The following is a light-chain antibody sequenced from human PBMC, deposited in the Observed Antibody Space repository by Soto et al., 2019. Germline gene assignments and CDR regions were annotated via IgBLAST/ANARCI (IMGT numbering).Light chain of an antibody. V-gene: IGKV1-39*01. CDR2: AAS. CDR1: QSVSSD. Sequence: DIQMTQSPSSLSASVGDRVTITCLSSQSVSSDLNWYQQKAGKPPKLLIYAASSLQSGVPSRFSGSGSGTHFTLTTSSLQPEDFATYYCQHIYSVPITFGQGTRLEIK. CDR3: QHIYSVPIT. J-gene: IGKJ5*01.